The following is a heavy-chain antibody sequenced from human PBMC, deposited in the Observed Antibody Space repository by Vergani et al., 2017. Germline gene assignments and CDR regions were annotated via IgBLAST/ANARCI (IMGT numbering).Heavy chain of an antibody. J-gene: IGHJ2*01. D-gene: IGHD3-16*01. CDR1: GHTSSDFQ. CDR3: ATVALRGIRFFDR. Sequence: EVHLEQSGAEVKRPRTTVKISCKVSGHTSSDFQIHWVQQGPGRGLEWMGLFDLEDGQSIQTDKFVGRVTMTADKSLDTAYMEIASLRSDDTAVYYCATVALRGIRFFDRWGRGTPVTVSS. CDR2: FDLEDGQS. V-gene: IGHV1-69-2*01.